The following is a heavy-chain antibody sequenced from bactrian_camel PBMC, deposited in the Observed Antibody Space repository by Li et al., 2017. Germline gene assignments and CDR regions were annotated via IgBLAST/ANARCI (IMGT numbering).Heavy chain of an antibody. J-gene: IGHJ6*01. CDR1: GFTFSSYG. V-gene: IGHV3S7*01. CDR3: AADRAIYYRDYGPYRPGLGN. CDR2: IYSDGSNT. D-gene: IGHD4*01. Sequence: HVQLVESGGGLVQPGGSLRLSCVASGFTFSSYGMSWVRQAPGKGLEWVSGIYSDGSNTYYADSVKGRFTISRDNAKNTLYLQMNSLKPEDTAVYYCAADRAIYYRDYGPYRPGLGNWGQGTQVTVS.